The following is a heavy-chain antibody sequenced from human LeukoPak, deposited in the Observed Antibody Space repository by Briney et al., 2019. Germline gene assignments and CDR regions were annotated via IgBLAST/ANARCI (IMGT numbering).Heavy chain of an antibody. CDR3: ARVPHYYDSSGYTSHFDY. Sequence: ASVKVSCKASGYTFTSYGISWVRQAPGQGLEWMGWISAYNGNTNYAQKFQGRVTMTTDTSTNTAYMELRSLRSDDTAVYYCARVPHYYDSSGYTSHFDYWGQGTLVSVSS. CDR2: ISAYNGNT. J-gene: IGHJ4*02. CDR1: GYTFTSYG. D-gene: IGHD3-22*01. V-gene: IGHV1-18*01.